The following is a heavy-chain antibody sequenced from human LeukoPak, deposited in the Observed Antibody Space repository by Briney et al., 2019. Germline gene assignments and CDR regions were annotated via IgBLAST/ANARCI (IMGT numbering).Heavy chain of an antibody. CDR1: GGSISSGSYY. V-gene: IGHV4-61*02. CDR3: AREGGSYLPNWFDP. D-gene: IGHD1-26*01. CDR2: IYTSGST. Sequence: SQTLSLTCTVSGGSISSGSYYWSWIRQPAGKGLEWIGRIYTSGSTNYNPSLKSRVTISVDTSKNQFSLRLSSVTAADTAVYYCAREGGSYLPNWFDPWGRGTLVTVSS. J-gene: IGHJ5*02.